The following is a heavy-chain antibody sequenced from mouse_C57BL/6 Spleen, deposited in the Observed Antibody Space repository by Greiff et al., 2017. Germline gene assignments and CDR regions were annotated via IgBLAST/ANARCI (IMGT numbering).Heavy chain of an antibody. D-gene: IGHD1-1*01. CDR3: ARSVVGDAMDY. J-gene: IGHJ4*01. V-gene: IGHV1-59*01. CDR1: GYTFTSYW. CDR2: IDPSDSYT. Sequence: QVQLKQPGAELVRPGTSVKLSCKASGYTFTSYWMHWVKQRPGQGLEWIGVIDPSDSYTNYNQKFKGKATLTVDTSSSTAYMQLSSLTSEDSAVYYCARSVVGDAMDYWGQGTSVTVSS.